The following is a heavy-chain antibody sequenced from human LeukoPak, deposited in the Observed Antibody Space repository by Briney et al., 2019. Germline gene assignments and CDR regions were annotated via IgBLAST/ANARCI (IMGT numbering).Heavy chain of an antibody. D-gene: IGHD3-16*02. CDR3: ARGRTEYDYVWGSYRYRSGAFDI. CDR1: GCPISSYS. CDR2: IYYSGST. J-gene: IGHJ3*02. V-gene: IGHV4-59*01. Sequence: SETLSLTCPVSGCPISSYSWSWIRQPPGKGLEWIGYIYYSGSTNYNPSRKSRVTISVDTSKNQFSLKLSSVTAADTAVYYWARGRTEYDYVWGSYRYRSGAFDIWGQGTMVTVSS.